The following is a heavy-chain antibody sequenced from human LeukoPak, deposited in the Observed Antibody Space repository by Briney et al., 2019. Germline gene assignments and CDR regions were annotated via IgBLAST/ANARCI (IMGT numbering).Heavy chain of an antibody. CDR3: AKTSSSGWYEGRFDP. V-gene: IGHV3-23*01. D-gene: IGHD6-19*01. Sequence: AGGSLRLSCAASGFTFSSYAMSWVRQAPGKGLEWVSAISGSGGSTYYADSVKGRFTISRDNSKNTLYLQMNSLRAEDTAVYYCAKTSSSGWYEGRFDPWGQGTLVTVSS. CDR1: GFTFSSYA. CDR2: ISGSGGST. J-gene: IGHJ5*02.